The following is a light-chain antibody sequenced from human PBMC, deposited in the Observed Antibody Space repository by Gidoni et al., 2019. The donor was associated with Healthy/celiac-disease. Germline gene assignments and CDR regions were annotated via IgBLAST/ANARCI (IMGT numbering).Light chain of an antibody. CDR1: SSDVGGYNY. Sequence: QSALTQPASVSGSPGQSITISCTGTSSDVGGYNYVSWYQQHPGKAPKLMICEVSNRPSGVSNRFSGSKSGNTASLTISGLQAEDEADYYCSSYTSSRNVLFGGGTKLTVL. CDR2: EVS. J-gene: IGLJ2*01. CDR3: SSYTSSRNVL. V-gene: IGLV2-14*01.